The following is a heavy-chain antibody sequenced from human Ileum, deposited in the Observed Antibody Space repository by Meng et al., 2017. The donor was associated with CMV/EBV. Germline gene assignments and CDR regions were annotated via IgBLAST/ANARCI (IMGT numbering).Heavy chain of an antibody. CDR1: GFTFSSSA. V-gene: IGHV3-23*01. CDR2: ISGSGVST. J-gene: IGHJ4*02. CDR3: AKDRGGWPY. Sequence: GGSLRLSCAASGFTFSSSAMSWVRQAPGKGLEWVSAISGSGVSTYYADSVKGRFTISRDNSKNTLYLQMNSLRGEDTAVYYCAKDRGGWPYWGQGTLVTVSS. D-gene: IGHD3-16*01.